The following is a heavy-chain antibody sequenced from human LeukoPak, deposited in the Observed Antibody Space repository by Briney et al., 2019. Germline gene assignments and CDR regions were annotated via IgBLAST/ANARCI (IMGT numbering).Heavy chain of an antibody. D-gene: IGHD3-10*01. Sequence: SETLSLTCAVYSGSFSGYYWSWIRQPPGKGLEWIGEINQSGSTKYNPPLESRVTISVDTSKNQFSLKLSSMTAADTAVYYCARGPGSGSYFAWFDTWGQGALVTVSS. CDR1: SGSFSGYY. CDR3: ARGPGSGSYFAWFDT. V-gene: IGHV4-34*01. J-gene: IGHJ5*02. CDR2: INQSGST.